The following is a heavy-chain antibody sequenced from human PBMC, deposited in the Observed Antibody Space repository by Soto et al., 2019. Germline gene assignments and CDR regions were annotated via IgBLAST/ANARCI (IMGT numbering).Heavy chain of an antibody. J-gene: IGHJ4*02. D-gene: IGHD6-13*01. CDR3: AKDQGSSWYEIDY. Sequence: EVQLLECGGGLVQPGGSLRLSCAASGFTLSNYAVTWVRQAPGKGLEWVSTISGSGGSTYYADSVKGRFTISRDNSKNTLYLQMNSLRAEDTAVYYCAKDQGSSWYEIDYWGQGTLVTVSS. V-gene: IGHV3-23*01. CDR1: GFTLSNYA. CDR2: ISGSGGST.